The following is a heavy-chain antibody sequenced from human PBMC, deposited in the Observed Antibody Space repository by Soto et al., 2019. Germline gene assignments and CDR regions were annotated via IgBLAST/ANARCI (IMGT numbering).Heavy chain of an antibody. CDR3: ARQVSTHSSGFHFDY. Sequence: SETLSLTCTVSGGSISSSSYYWGWIRQPPGKGLEWIGSIYYSGSTYYNPSLKSRVTISVDTSKNQFSLKLSSVTAADTAVYYCARQVSTHSSGFHFDYWGQGTLVTVSS. D-gene: IGHD6-19*01. V-gene: IGHV4-39*01. CDR1: GGSISSSSYY. J-gene: IGHJ4*02. CDR2: IYYSGST.